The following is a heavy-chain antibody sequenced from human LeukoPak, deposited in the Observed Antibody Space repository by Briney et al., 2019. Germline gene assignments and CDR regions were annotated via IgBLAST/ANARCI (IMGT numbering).Heavy chain of an antibody. Sequence: SETLSLTCTVSGGSISSGDYYWSWIRQPPGKGLEWIGYIYYSGSTYYNPSLKSRVTKSVDTSKNQFSLKLSSVTAADTAVYYCARGGYSGYGPYMDVWGKGTTVTVSS. CDR3: ARGGYSGYGPYMDV. V-gene: IGHV4-30-4*08. J-gene: IGHJ6*03. D-gene: IGHD5-12*01. CDR2: IYYSGST. CDR1: GGSISSGDYY.